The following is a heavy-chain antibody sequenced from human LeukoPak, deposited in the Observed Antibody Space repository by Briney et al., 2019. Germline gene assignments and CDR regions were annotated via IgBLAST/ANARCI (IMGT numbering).Heavy chain of an antibody. CDR2: IYYSGST. J-gene: IGHJ5*02. D-gene: IGHD2-2*01. V-gene: IGHV4-39*01. Sequence: SETLSLTCTVSGGSISSSSYYWGWIRQPPGEGLEWIGSIYYSGSTYYNPSLKSRVTISVDTSKNQFSLKLSSVTAADTAVYYCARSDTLGYCSSTSCLGNWFDPWGQGTLVTVSS. CDR3: ARSDTLGYCSSTSCLGNWFDP. CDR1: GGSISSSSYY.